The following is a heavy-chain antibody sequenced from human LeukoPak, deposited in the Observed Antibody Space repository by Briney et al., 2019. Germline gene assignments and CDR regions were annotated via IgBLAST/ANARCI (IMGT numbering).Heavy chain of an antibody. CDR3: ARGVLTGDPDY. CDR2: ISSSSSYI. CDR1: GFTFSSYS. D-gene: IGHD7-27*01. V-gene: IGHV3-21*01. Sequence: GGSLRLSCAASGFTFSSYSMNWVRQAPGKGLEWVSSISSSSSYIYYADSVKGRFTISRDNAKNSLYLQMNSLRAEDKAVYYCARGVLTGDPDYWGQGTLVTVSS. J-gene: IGHJ4*02.